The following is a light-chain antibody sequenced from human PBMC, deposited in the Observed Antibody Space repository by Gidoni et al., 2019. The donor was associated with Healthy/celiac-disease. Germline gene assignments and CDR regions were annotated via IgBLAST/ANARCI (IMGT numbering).Light chain of an antibody. CDR2: DAS. CDR3: QQRSNWPPGLT. V-gene: IGKV3-11*01. J-gene: IGKJ4*01. CDR1: QSVSSY. Sequence: EIVLTQSPATLSLSPGERTTLSCRASQSVSSYLAWYQQNTGQAPRHLINDASNRATGIPARFSGSGSGTDFTLTISSLEPEDFAVYYCQQRSNWPPGLTFGGGTKVEIK.